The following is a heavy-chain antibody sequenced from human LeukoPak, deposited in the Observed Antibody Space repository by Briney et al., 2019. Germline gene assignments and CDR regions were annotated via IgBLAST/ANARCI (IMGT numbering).Heavy chain of an antibody. D-gene: IGHD2-2*01. J-gene: IGHJ5*02. V-gene: IGHV1-46*01. CDR3: ARGERVVPAAMVFNWFDP. CDR2: INPSGGST. CDR1: GYTFTGYY. Sequence: ASVKVSCKASGYTFTGYYMHWVRQAPGQGLEWMGIINPSGGSTSYAQKFQGRVTMTRDTSTSTVYMELSSLRSEDTAVYYCARGERVVPAAMVFNWFDPWGQGTLVTVSS.